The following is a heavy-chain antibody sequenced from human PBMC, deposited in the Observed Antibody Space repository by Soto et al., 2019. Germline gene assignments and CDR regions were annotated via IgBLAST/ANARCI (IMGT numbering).Heavy chain of an antibody. V-gene: IGHV1-69*06. CDR2: IIPIFGTA. Sequence: SVKVSCKASGATFSSYAISWVRQAPGQGLEWMGGIIPIFGTANYAQKFQGRVTITADKSTSTAYMELSSLRSEDTAVYYCARDRASGWSPHYYYGMDVWGQGTTVTVAS. CDR3: ARDRASGWSPHYYYGMDV. D-gene: IGHD2-15*01. J-gene: IGHJ6*02. CDR1: GATFSSYA.